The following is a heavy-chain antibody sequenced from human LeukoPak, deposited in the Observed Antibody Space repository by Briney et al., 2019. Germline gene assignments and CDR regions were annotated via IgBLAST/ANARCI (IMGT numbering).Heavy chain of an antibody. CDR2: INPNSGDT. J-gene: IGHJ4*02. V-gene: IGHV1-2*02. CDR3: ARDPSETSYDYNDY. CDR1: GYTFTGYY. D-gene: IGHD4/OR15-4a*01. Sequence: ASVKVSCKASGYTFTGYYMHWVRQAPGQGLEWMGWINPNSGDTNYAQKFQGRVTMTRDTSISAAYMELSSLRSEDTAVYYCARDPSETSYDYNDYWGQGTLVTVSS.